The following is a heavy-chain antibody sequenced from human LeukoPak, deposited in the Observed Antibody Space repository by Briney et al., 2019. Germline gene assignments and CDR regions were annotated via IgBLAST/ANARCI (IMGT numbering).Heavy chain of an antibody. V-gene: IGHV1-8*01. J-gene: IGHJ5*02. Sequence: ASVKLSCKASVYTFTSYDINWVRQATGQGLEWMGWMNPNSGNTAYAQNFQGRVTMTRNTSISTAYMELSSLRSDDTAVYYCAREDYYDSGSFDPWGQGTLVSVSS. D-gene: IGHD3-22*01. CDR3: AREDYYDSGSFDP. CDR2: MNPNSGNT. CDR1: VYTFTSYD.